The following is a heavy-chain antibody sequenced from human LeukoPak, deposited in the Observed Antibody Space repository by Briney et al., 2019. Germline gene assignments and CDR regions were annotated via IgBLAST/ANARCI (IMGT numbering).Heavy chain of an antibody. J-gene: IGHJ4*02. CDR3: ARHVVAVGFDY. D-gene: IGHD3-22*01. CDR1: GFTFSSYF. CDR2: ISSSSSYI. V-gene: IGHV3-21*01. Sequence: GGSLRLSCAASGFTFSSYFMNWVRQAPGKGLEWVSSISSSSSYIYYADSVKGRFTISRDNAKNSLYLQMNSLRAEDTAVYYCARHVVAVGFDYWGQGTLVTVSS.